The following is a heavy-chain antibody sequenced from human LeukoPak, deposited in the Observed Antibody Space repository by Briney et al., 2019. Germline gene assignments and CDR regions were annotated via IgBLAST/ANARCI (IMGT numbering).Heavy chain of an antibody. D-gene: IGHD6-13*01. CDR2: INPNSGGT. Sequence: ASVKVSCKASGYTFTGYYMHWVRQAPGQGLEWMGWINPNSGGTNYAQKFQGRVTMTRDTSISTAYMELSRLRSDDTAVCYCARAAAAVNLQTDYFDYWGQGTLVTVSS. CDR3: ARAAAAVNLQTDYFDY. J-gene: IGHJ4*02. V-gene: IGHV1-2*02. CDR1: GYTFTGYY.